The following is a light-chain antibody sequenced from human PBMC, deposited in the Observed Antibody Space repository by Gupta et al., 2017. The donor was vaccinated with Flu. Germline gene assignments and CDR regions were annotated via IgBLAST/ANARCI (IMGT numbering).Light chain of an antibody. CDR2: AAS. CDR3: QQDGTSPRT. J-gene: IGKJ1*01. CDR1: QSISSSD. V-gene: IGKV3-20*01. Sequence: EIVLTQSPGTLSLSPGEGATLSCRASQSISSSDLAWYQQKPGQAPRLLIYAASLRATGTPDRFSGSESGTDFTLTISRLEPEDFAVYYCQQDGTSPRTFGQGTKVEIK.